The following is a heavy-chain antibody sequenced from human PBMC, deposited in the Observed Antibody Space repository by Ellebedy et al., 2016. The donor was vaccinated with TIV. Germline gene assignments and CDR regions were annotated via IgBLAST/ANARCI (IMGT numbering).Heavy chain of an antibody. V-gene: IGHV3-30*04. CDR1: GFAFSRCA. D-gene: IGHD2-15*01. CDR2: ISYHGRNK. J-gene: IGHJ4*02. Sequence: GESLKISXAASGFAFSRCAMHWVRQTPGKGLEWVATISYHGRNKFYADAVKGRFSISRDNSMNTLYLQANSLRAEDTAVYYCARDSWGGSFLVANYFDSWGQGTLASVSS. CDR3: ARDSWGGSFLVANYFDS.